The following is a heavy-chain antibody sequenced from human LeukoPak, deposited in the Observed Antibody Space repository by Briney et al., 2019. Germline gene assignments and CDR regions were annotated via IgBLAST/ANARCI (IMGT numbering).Heavy chain of an antibody. Sequence: GASVKVSCKASGYTFTSYGISWVRQAPGQGLEWMGWISAYNGNTNYAQKLQGRVTMTTDTSTSTAYMELRSLRSDDTAVYYCARDSPGYSSGWYDERYYYGMDVWGQGTTVTVSS. D-gene: IGHD6-19*01. CDR1: GYTFTSYG. V-gene: IGHV1-18*01. J-gene: IGHJ6*02. CDR2: ISAYNGNT. CDR3: ARDSPGYSSGWYDERYYYGMDV.